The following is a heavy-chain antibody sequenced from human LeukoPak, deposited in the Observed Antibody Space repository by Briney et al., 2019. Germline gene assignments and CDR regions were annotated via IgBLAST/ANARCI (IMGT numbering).Heavy chain of an antibody. CDR2: ICGSGGST. CDR3: AKYRRITGTTGGWFDP. J-gene: IGHJ5*02. V-gene: IGHV3-23*01. D-gene: IGHD1-7*01. Sequence: GGYLRVSCEASRFTFSRYAVSWVPQAPREGLEWVSAICGSGGSTYYADSVKGPCTISRDHSKNTLYLQMNSLRAEDTAVYYCAKYRRITGTTGGWFDPWGKGTLVTVSS. CDR1: RFTFSRYA.